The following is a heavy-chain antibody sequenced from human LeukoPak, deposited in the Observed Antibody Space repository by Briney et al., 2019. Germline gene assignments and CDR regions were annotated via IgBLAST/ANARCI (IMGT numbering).Heavy chain of an antibody. CDR1: GFTFSSYS. CDR2: ISSSSSYI. CDR3: ARDTLRIAVAGTFDY. D-gene: IGHD6-19*01. J-gene: IGHJ4*02. V-gene: IGHV3-21*01. Sequence: GGSLRLSCAASGFTFSSYSMNWVRQAPGKGLEWVSSISSSSSYIYYADSVKGRFTISRDNAKNSLYLQMNSLRAGDTAVYYCARDTLRIAVAGTFDYWGQGTLVTVSS.